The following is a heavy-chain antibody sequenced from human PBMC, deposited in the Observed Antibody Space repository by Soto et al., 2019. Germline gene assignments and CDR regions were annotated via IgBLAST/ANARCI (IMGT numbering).Heavy chain of an antibody. Sequence: QVQLQQWGAGLVKPSETLSLSCAVYGQSFSGHSWAWIRQPPGKGLEWIGEINESGSTYYNPSLKSRVTISTDPSKNQFSLKLSSVSAAETAAYFCARGSGIVALPGELEDVNDDYWGQGTMVNVSS. CDR3: ARGSGIVALPGELEDVNDDY. D-gene: IGHD1-1*01. J-gene: IGHJ4*02. CDR2: INESGST. CDR1: GQSFSGHS. V-gene: IGHV4-34*01.